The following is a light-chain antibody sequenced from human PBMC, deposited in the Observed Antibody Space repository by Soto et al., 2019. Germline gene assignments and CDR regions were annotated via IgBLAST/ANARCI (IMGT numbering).Light chain of an antibody. CDR1: SSNIGSNT. CDR3: AAWDDSLNGPV. V-gene: IGLV1-44*01. J-gene: IGLJ2*01. CDR2: SNN. Sequence: QSVLTQPPSASGTPGQRVTISCSGSSSNIGSNTVNWYQQLPGTAPKLLIYSNNQRSSGVPDRFSGSKSGTSASLAISGLQSEDEADYYCAAWDDSLNGPVFGGGTKVTVL.